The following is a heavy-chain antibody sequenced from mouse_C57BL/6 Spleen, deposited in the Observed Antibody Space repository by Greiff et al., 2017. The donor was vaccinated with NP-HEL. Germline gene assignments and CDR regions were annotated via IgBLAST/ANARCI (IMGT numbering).Heavy chain of an antibody. J-gene: IGHJ2*01. CDR3: ARDYLD. CDR1: GYSITSGYY. V-gene: IGHV3-6*01. CDR2: ISYDGSN. Sequence: EVQLVESGPGLVKPSQSLSLTCSVTGYSITSGYYWNWIRQFPGNKLEWMGYISYDGSNNYNPSLKNRISITRDTSKNQFFLKLNSVTTEDTATYYCARDYLDWGQGTTLTVSS.